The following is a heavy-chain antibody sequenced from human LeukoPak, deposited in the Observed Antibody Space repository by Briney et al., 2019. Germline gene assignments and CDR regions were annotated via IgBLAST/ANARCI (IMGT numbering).Heavy chain of an antibody. V-gene: IGHV3-74*01. J-gene: IGHJ4*02. CDR2: INSDGSST. D-gene: IGHD3-10*01. CDR3: ARAITMVRGVILGY. Sequence: GGSLRLSCAASGFTFSSYWMHWARQAPGKGLVWVSRINSDGSSTSYADSVKGRFTISRDNAKNTLYLQMNSLRAEDTAVYYCARAITMVRGVILGYWGQGTLVTVSS. CDR1: GFTFSSYW.